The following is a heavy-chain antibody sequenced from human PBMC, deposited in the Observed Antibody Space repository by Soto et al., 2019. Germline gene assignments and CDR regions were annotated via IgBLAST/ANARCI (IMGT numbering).Heavy chain of an antibody. D-gene: IGHD3-16*02. CDR3: ARDLSGDYVWGSYRRGHAFDI. CDR2: ISSSSSYI. Sequence: PGGSLRLSCAASGFTFSSYSMNWVRQAPGKGLEWVSSISSSSSYIYYADSVKGRFTISRDNAKNSLYLQMNSLRAEDTAVYYCARDLSGDYVWGSYRRGHAFDIWGQGTMVTVSS. J-gene: IGHJ3*02. V-gene: IGHV3-21*01. CDR1: GFTFSSYS.